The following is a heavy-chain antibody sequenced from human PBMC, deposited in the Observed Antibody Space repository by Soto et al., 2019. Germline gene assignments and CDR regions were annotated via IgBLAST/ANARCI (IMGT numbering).Heavy chain of an antibody. CDR1: ESTVSRDW. J-gene: IGHJ4*02. V-gene: IGHV3-7*04. CDR2: INQDGSEK. CDR3: SGGVGDAF. Sequence: EVHLVESGGGLVQTGGSLRLSCAIFESTVSRDWMNWVRQAPGKGLEWVAHINQDGSEKYYVDSVKGRFTISRDNAKKSLYLPMNCLSPADTAMYYCSGGVGDAFWGQGTLVTVSS. D-gene: IGHD1-26*01.